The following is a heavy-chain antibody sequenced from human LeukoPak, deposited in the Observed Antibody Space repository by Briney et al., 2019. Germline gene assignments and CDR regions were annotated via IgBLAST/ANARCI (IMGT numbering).Heavy chain of an antibody. CDR2: LSAYNGKT. CDR1: LYTFTSYV. CDR3: ARDGDSGYSYGTSDY. D-gene: IGHD5-18*01. J-gene: IGHJ4*02. Sequence: ASVKDSRKGSLYTFTSYVISGVRPAPGRGREGMGWLSAYNGKTNYAQRLHGSVTMTTDTSTSTAYMELRSLRSDDTAVDYCARDGDSGYSYGTSDYWGQGTLVTVSS. V-gene: IGHV1-18*01.